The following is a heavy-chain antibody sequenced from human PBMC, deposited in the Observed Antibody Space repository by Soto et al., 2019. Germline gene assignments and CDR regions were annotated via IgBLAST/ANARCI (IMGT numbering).Heavy chain of an antibody. CDR1: SGSLSGYY. V-gene: IGHV4-34*01. J-gene: IGHJ4*02. Sequence: SETLSLTCSLYSGSLSGYYWSWIRQPPGKGLEWIGEISPSGTTNYSPSLKSRVSISVDTSRNQFSLNLTSLTAADTAVYYCARAPKVSGSAQTRPDFWGQGSLVTVSS. CDR2: ISPSGTT. D-gene: IGHD6-6*01. CDR3: ARAPKVSGSAQTRPDF.